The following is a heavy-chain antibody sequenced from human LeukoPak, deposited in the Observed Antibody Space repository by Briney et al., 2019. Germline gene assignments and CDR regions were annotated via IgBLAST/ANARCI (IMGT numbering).Heavy chain of an antibody. D-gene: IGHD5-18*01. Sequence: GGSLRLSCAASGFIFSHYGMHWVRQAPGKGLEWVAVIQNDASTENFADSVKGRFTISRDNAKNSLYLQMNSLRAEDTAVYYCARDLHEDSYGHDAFDIWGQGTMVTVSS. CDR2: IQNDASTE. V-gene: IGHV3-33*05. J-gene: IGHJ3*02. CDR1: GFIFSHYG. CDR3: ARDLHEDSYGHDAFDI.